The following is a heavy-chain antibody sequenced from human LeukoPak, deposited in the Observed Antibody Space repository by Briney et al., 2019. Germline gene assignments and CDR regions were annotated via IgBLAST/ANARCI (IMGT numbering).Heavy chain of an antibody. CDR2: INHSGST. CDR3: ARVGSGTTGFDY. Sequence: SETLSLTCAVYGGSFSGYYWSWIRQPPGKGLEWIGEINHSGSTNYNPSLKSRVTISVDTSKNQFSLKLSSVTAADTAVYYCARVGSGTTGFDYWGQGTLVTVSS. CDR1: GGSFSGYY. J-gene: IGHJ4*02. V-gene: IGHV4-34*01. D-gene: IGHD1-7*01.